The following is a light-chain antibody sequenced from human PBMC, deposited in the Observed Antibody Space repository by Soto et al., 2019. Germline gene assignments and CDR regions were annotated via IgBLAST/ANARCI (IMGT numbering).Light chain of an antibody. J-gene: IGKJ5*01. CDR1: QSVRSN. CDR3: QHYDSSPPYT. V-gene: IGKV3-20*01. CDR2: AAS. Sequence: EVVRTQPPSTLSVSPGERVTLSFRASQSVRSNLAWYQQKPGQAPRLLIYAASTRATGIPDRFSGSGSATDLTLTISRLEPEDSAVYYCQHYDSSPPYTFGQGTRLEN.